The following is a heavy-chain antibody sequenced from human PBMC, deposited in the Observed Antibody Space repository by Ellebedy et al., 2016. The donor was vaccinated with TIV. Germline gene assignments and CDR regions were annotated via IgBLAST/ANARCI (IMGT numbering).Heavy chain of an antibody. V-gene: IGHV3-11*01. CDR1: GFTFSDYY. Sequence: GESLKTSCAASGFTFSDYYMSWIRQAPGKGLEWVSAISGSGGSTYYADSVKGRFTISRDNAKNSLYLQMNSLRAEDTAMYYCARARRWPGAFEIWGQGTMVTLSS. J-gene: IGHJ3*02. CDR2: ISGSGGST. D-gene: IGHD5-24*01. CDR3: ARARRWPGAFEI.